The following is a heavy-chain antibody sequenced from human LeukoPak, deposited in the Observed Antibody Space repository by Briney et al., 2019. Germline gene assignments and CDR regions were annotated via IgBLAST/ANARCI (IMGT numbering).Heavy chain of an antibody. CDR3: AREAPYSSGWKPVHPSVGVNFQH. D-gene: IGHD6-19*01. CDR1: GLTFSNHG. V-gene: IGHV3-33*01. J-gene: IGHJ1*01. CDR2: IWYDGSNK. Sequence: GGSLRLSCAASGLTFSNHGMHWVRQAPGKGLEWVAFIWYDGSNKYYADSVKGRFTISRDNSKNTLYLQMNSLRAEDTAVYYCAREAPYSSGWKPVHPSVGVNFQHWGQGTLVTVSS.